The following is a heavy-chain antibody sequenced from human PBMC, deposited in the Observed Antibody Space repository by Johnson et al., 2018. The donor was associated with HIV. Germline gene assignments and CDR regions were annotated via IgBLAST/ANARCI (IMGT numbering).Heavy chain of an antibody. CDR1: GFTFDDYG. V-gene: IGHV3-20*04. J-gene: IGHJ3*02. Sequence: VQLVESGGGVVRPGGSLRLSCAASGFTFDDYGMNWVRQGPGKGLEWVSGINWNGGSTGYADPVKGRFTISSDNAKNSLYLQMNSLRAEDTALYYCARDIFYTDTAFDIWGQGTMVTVSS. CDR2: INWNGGST. CDR3: ARDIFYTDTAFDI.